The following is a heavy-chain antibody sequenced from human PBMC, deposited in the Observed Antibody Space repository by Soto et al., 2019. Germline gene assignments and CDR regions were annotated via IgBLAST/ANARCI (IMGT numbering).Heavy chain of an antibody. CDR1: GFTFSSYA. CDR3: AYSSTPFDF. Sequence: GGSLRLSCAASGFTFSSYAMNWVRQAPGKGLEWVSVISGSGGSTYYADSVKGRFTISRDNSKNTLYLQMNSLRAEDTAVYYCAYSSTPFDFWGQGTLVTVSS. CDR2: ISGSGGST. J-gene: IGHJ4*02. V-gene: IGHV3-23*01. D-gene: IGHD6-13*01.